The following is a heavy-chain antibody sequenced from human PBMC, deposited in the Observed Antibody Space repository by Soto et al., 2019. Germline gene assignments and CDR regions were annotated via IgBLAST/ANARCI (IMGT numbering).Heavy chain of an antibody. Sequence: QVQMVQSGAEVKKPGASVKVSCKASGYSFIGYYIHWVRQAPGQGLEWMGWINPKTGETKFAQKFQGRVTLTLDTSINTAYMDLSERKADDTTIYYCPRYDLGLVVIGPRLTSAYRGQRTLVTDPS. D-gene: IGHD2-21*01. CDR3: PRYDLGLVVIGPRLTSAY. V-gene: IGHV1-2*02. J-gene: IGHJ4*02. CDR2: INPKTGET. CDR1: GYSFIGYY.